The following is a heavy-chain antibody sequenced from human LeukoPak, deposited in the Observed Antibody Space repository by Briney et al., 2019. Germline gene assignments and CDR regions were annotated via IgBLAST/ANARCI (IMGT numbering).Heavy chain of an antibody. CDR3: ARVGGSAQYYMDV. CDR1: GFTFSSYW. Sequence: QPGGSLRLSCAASGFTFSSYWMHWVRQAPGKGLVWVSRINSDGSSTSYADSVKGRFTISRDNAKNTLYLQMNSLRAEDTAVYYCARVGGSAQYYMDVWGKGTTVTVSS. CDR2: INSDGSST. J-gene: IGHJ6*03. D-gene: IGHD1-26*01. V-gene: IGHV3-74*01.